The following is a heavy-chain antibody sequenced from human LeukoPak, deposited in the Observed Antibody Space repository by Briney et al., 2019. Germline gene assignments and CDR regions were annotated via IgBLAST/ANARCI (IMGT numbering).Heavy chain of an antibody. D-gene: IGHD3-3*01. CDR1: GFTFSDYE. J-gene: IGHJ4*02. CDR2: IRNSGSTT. V-gene: IGHV3-48*03. Sequence: GGSLRLSCVASGFTFSDYEMNWVRQAPGKGLEWISYIRNSGSTTYYADSVKGRFTISRDNAKNSLYLQMNSLRAEDTAVYYCARVFPPRPLDYWGQGTLVTVSS. CDR3: ARVFPPRPLDY.